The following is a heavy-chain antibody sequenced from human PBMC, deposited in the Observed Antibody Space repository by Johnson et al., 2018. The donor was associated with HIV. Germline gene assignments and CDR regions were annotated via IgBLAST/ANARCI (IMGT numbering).Heavy chain of an antibody. CDR3: ARDDGGGGDAFDI. V-gene: IGHV3-23*04. Sequence: MQLVESGGGVVQPGRSLRLSCAASGFTFSSYAMSWVRQAPGKGLEWVSAISGSGGSTYYADSVKGRFTISRDNAKNSLYLQMNSLRAEDTAVYYCARDDGGGGDAFDIWGQGTMVTVSS. J-gene: IGHJ3*02. CDR1: GFTFSSYA. D-gene: IGHD2-15*01. CDR2: ISGSGGST.